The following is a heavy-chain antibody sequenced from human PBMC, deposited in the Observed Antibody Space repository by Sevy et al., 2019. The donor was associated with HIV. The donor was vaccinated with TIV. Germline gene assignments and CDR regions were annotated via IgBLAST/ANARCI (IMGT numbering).Heavy chain of an antibody. CDR2: ISSSSSYI. CDR1: GFTFSTYT. V-gene: IGHV3-21*01. D-gene: IGHD2-2*02. J-gene: IGHJ4*02. CDR3: ARAAYYCSTTSCYIDY. Sequence: GGSLRLSCAASGFTFSTYTMNWVRQAPGKGLEWISSISSSSSYIYYADSVKGRFTISRVNAKNSLYLQMNSLRVEDTAVYYCARAAYYCSTTSCYIDYWGQGTLVTVSS.